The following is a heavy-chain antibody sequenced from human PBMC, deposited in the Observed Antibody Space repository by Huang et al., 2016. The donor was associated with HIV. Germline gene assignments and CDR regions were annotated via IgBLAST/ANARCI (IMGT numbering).Heavy chain of an antibody. CDR3: ARGRGSSWSLFDT. D-gene: IGHD6-13*01. J-gene: IGHJ4*02. V-gene: IGHV4-34*02. CDR1: GESLSDFF. Sequence: QVQLEQWGARLLKPSETLSLTCAVYGESLSDFFWSWIRQPPGKWREWIGESNQRGRTNYNPSLKSRVTIAVDTSKKQFSLKLKSVTAADTSMYYCARGRGSSWSLFDTWGQGSLVTVFS. CDR2: SNQRGRT.